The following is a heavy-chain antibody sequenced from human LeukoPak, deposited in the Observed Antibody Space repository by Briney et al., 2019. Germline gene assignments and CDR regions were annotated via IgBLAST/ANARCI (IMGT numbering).Heavy chain of an antibody. V-gene: IGHV3-30*04. D-gene: IGHD5-18*01. Sequence: GGSLRLSCAASGFTFSSYAMHWVRQAPGKGLEWVAVISYDGSNKYYADSVKGRFTISRDNSKNTLYLQMNSLRAEGTAVYYCARDSGYSHYNWFDPWGQGTLVTVSS. CDR3: ARDSGYSHYNWFDP. CDR1: GFTFSSYA. J-gene: IGHJ5*02. CDR2: ISYDGSNK.